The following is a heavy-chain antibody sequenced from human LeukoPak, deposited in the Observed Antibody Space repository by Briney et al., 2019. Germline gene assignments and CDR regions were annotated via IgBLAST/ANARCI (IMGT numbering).Heavy chain of an antibody. CDR2: IKQDESEK. D-gene: IGHD1-26*01. J-gene: IGHJ4*02. CDR1: GFTFSNYW. V-gene: IGHV3-7*01. CDR3: ARDKIVGASKFDY. Sequence: GGSLRLSCAVSGFTFSNYWMSWVRQAPGKGLEWVAHIKQDESEKYYVDSVKGRFTISRDNAKNSLYPQMNSLRAEDTAIYYCARDKIVGASKFDYWGQGTLVTASS.